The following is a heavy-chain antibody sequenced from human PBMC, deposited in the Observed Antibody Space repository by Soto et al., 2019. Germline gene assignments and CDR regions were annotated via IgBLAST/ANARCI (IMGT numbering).Heavy chain of an antibody. D-gene: IGHD3-16*01. Sequence: QVQLQQSGPGLVKPSQTLSLTCTVSGDSISSGGYYWTWVRQRPGKGLEWIGYIRYSESTYYNPSLKNRVIVSIDTSKNQFSLRLSSVTAADTAVYFCTRGAWGYAFDVWGQGTMVTVSS. V-gene: IGHV4-31*03. J-gene: IGHJ3*01. CDR1: GDSISSGGYY. CDR2: IRYSEST. CDR3: TRGAWGYAFDV.